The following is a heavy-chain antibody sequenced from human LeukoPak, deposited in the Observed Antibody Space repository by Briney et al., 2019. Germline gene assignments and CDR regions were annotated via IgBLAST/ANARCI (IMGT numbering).Heavy chain of an antibody. Sequence: SETLSLTCTVSGGSISSYYWSWIRQPPGKGLEWIGYIYYSGSTNYNPSLKSRVTISVDTSKNQLSLKLSSVTAADTAVYYCASPGRDGYNSGFDYWAREPWSPSPQ. CDR2: IYYSGST. D-gene: IGHD5-24*01. CDR1: GGSISSYY. J-gene: IGHJ4*02. V-gene: IGHV4-59*08. CDR3: ASPGRDGYNSGFDY.